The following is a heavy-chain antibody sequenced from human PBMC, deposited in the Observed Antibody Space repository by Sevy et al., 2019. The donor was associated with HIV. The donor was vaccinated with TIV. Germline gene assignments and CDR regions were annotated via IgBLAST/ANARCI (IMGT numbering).Heavy chain of an antibody. Sequence: SETLSLTCTVSGDSITRYFWSWIRQPPGKGLEWIGYMYHSGCTNYNPSLKRRVSLSIDTSKNEFSLTLSSVTAADTAVYYYARDYRRDFWSGYSNYFDPWGPGILVTVSS. CDR3: ARDYRRDFWSGYSNYFDP. CDR2: MYHSGCT. CDR1: GDSITRYF. D-gene: IGHD3-3*01. V-gene: IGHV4-59*01. J-gene: IGHJ5*02.